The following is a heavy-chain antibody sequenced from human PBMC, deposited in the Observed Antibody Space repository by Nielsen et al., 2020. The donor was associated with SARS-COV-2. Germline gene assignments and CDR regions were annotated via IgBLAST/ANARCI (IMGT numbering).Heavy chain of an antibody. CDR2: IYPGDSDT. CDR3: AWKSSGWYGSYDY. D-gene: IGHD6-19*01. CDR1: GYNFASYW. J-gene: IGHJ4*02. Sequence: GESLKISCKGSGYNFASYWIGWVRQMPGKGLEWMAIIYPGDSDTRYSPSFQGQVTVSADKSISTAYLQWSSLKASDTAMYYCAWKSSGWYGSYDYWGQGTLVTVSS. V-gene: IGHV5-51*01.